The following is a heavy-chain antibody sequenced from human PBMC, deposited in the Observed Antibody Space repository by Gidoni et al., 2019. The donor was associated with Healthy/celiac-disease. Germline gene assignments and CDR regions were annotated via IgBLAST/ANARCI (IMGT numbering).Heavy chain of an antibody. CDR2: IYTSGST. CDR1: GGSISSGSYY. Sequence: QVQLQESGPGLVKPSQTLSLTCTVPGGSISSGSYYWSWIRQPAGKGLEWIGRIYTSGSTNYNPSLKSRVTMSVDTSKNQFSLKLSSVTAADTAVYYCAREVPIVGATNWFDPWGQGTLVTVSS. CDR3: AREVPIVGATNWFDP. V-gene: IGHV4-61*02. D-gene: IGHD1-26*01. J-gene: IGHJ5*02.